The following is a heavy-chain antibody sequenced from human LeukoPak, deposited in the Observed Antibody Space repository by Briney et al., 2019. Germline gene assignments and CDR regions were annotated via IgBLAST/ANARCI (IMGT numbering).Heavy chain of an antibody. CDR2: INPNSGGT. CDR3: AGEGATTLLDY. D-gene: IGHD1-26*01. CDR1: GGTFSSYA. Sequence: GASVKVSCKASGGTFSSYAISWVRQAPGQGLEWMGWINPNSGGTNYAQKFQGRVTMTRDTSISTAYMELSRLRSDDTAVYYCAGEGATTLLDYWGQGTLVTVSS. J-gene: IGHJ4*02. V-gene: IGHV1-2*02.